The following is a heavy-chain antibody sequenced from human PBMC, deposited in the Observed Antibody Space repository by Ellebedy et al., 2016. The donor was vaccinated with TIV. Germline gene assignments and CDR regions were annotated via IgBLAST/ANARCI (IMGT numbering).Heavy chain of an antibody. Sequence: GESLKISCAVSGFTLSSYGMTWVRQAPGKGLEGVSGISGRGDRTDYADSVKGRFTIFKDDAKNTLYLQMTSLRVEDTAVYYCATSASWGEVDYWGQGTLVTVSS. J-gene: IGHJ4*02. CDR1: GFTLSSYG. D-gene: IGHD2-2*01. V-gene: IGHV3-23*01. CDR3: ATSASWGEVDY. CDR2: ISGRGDRT.